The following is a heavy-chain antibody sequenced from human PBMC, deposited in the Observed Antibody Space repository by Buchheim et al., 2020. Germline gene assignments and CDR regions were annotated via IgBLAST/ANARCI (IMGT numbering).Heavy chain of an antibody. J-gene: IGHJ4*02. CDR3: ARDQGGYYDSSGYSTTTFDY. V-gene: IGHV4-30-4*01. CDR2: IYYSGST. D-gene: IGHD3-22*01. CDR1: GGSISSGDYY. Sequence: QVQLQESGPGLVKPSQTLSLTCTVSGGSISSGDYYWSWIRQPPGKGLEWIGYIYYSGSTYYNPSLKSRVTISVDTSKNQFSLKLSSVTAADTAVYYCARDQGGYYDSSGYSTTTFDYWGQGTL.